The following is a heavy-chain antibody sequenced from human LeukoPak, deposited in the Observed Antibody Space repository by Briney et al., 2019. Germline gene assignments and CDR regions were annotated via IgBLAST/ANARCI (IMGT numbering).Heavy chain of an antibody. Sequence: GGSLRLSCAASGFTFSSYDMPWVRQATGKGLEWVSAIGTAGDTYYPGSVKGRFTISRENAKNSLYLQMNSLRAGDTAVYYCARVDYSSGWSNFDYWGQGTLVTVSS. CDR1: GFTFSSYD. V-gene: IGHV3-13*01. CDR2: IGTAGDT. D-gene: IGHD6-19*01. J-gene: IGHJ4*02. CDR3: ARVDYSSGWSNFDY.